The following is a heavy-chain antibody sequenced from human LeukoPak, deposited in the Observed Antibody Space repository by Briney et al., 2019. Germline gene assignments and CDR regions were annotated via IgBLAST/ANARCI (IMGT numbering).Heavy chain of an antibody. D-gene: IGHD2-2*01. J-gene: IGHJ4*02. V-gene: IGHV3-33*01. CDR1: GFTFSSYG. Sequence: GGSLRLSCAASGFTFSSYGMHWVRQAPGKGLEWVATIWSDGSNKYYADSVKGRFTISRDNSKNTLYLQMNSLRAEDTAVYYCASVCSGTSCHFDYWGQGTLVTVSS. CDR3: ASVCSGTSCHFDY. CDR2: IWSDGSNK.